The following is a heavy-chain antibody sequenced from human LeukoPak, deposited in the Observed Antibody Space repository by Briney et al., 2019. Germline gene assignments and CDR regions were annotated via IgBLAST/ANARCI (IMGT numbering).Heavy chain of an antibody. V-gene: IGHV4-38-2*02. D-gene: IGHD1-26*01. J-gene: IGHJ4*02. CDR2: IYHSGST. CDR1: GYSISSGYY. CDR3: ARHGSGSYLGYFDY. Sequence: SETLSLTCTVSGYSISSGYYWGWIRQPPGKGLEWIGSIYHSGSTYYNPSLKSRVTISVDTSKNQFSLKLSSMTAADTAVYYCARHGSGSYLGYFDYWGQGTLVTVSS.